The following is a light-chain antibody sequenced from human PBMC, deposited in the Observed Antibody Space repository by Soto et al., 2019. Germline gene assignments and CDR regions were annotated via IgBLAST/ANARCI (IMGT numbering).Light chain of an antibody. V-gene: IGKV1-5*03. Sequence: DIQITQSPSTLSGYVGDRVTITCRASQTISSWLAWYQQKPGKAPKLLIYKASTLKSGVPSRFSGSGSGTEFTLTISSLQPDDFATYYCQHDNSYSEAFGQGTKV. CDR2: KAS. CDR3: QHDNSYSEA. CDR1: QTISSW. J-gene: IGKJ1*01.